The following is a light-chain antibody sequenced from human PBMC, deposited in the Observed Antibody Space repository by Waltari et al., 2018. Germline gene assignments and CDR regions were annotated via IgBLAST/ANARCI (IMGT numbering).Light chain of an antibody. J-gene: IGLJ2*01. Sequence: QSALTQPPSASGPPGQSVPISRTGTSSAGGGSAPVPWFQQPPGKAPKLIIYEVTKRPSGVPDRFSGSKSGNTASLTVSGLQAEDEADYFCSSHADNNNWRVFGGGTRLTVL. V-gene: IGLV2-8*01. CDR2: EVT. CDR3: SSHADNNNWRV. CDR1: SSAGGGSAP.